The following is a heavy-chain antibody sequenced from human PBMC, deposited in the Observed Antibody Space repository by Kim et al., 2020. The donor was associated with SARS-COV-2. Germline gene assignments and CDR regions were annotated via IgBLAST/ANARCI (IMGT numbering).Heavy chain of an antibody. CDR1: GFTVSSNY. CDR2: IYSGGST. CDR3: ARDPGLSVGPNYLGY. Sequence: GGSLRLSCAASGFTVSSNYMSWVRQAPGKGLEWVSVIYSGGSTYYADSVKGRFTISRDNSKNTLYLQMNSLRAEDTAVYYCARDPGLSVGPNYLGYWGQGTLVTVSS. V-gene: IGHV3-53*01. J-gene: IGHJ4*02. D-gene: IGHD6-19*01.